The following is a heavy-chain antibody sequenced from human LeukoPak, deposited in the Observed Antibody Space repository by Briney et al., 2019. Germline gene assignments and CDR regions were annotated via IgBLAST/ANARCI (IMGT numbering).Heavy chain of an antibody. CDR1: GGSISSGGYS. J-gene: IGHJ3*02. V-gene: IGHV4-30-2*01. CDR2: IYHSGST. D-gene: IGHD3-22*01. CDR3: ARVYISYYYDSSVIEGALDI. Sequence: SETLSLTCAVSGGSISSGGYSWSWIRQPPGKGLEWIGYIYHSGSTYYNPSLKSRVTISVDRSKNQFSLKLSSVTAADTAVYYCARVYISYYYDSSVIEGALDIWGQGTMVTVSS.